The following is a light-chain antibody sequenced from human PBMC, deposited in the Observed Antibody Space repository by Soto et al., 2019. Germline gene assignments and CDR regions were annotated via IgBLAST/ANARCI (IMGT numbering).Light chain of an antibody. Sequence: EILMTQSPATLSVSPGERATLSCRASQSIYSSLAWYQQKPGQAPRLLIFGASTRATGIPARFSGSGSGTEFTLTISSLQSEDFAVYYCQQYSNWPPWTFGQGTKVEIK. V-gene: IGKV3-15*01. CDR3: QQYSNWPPWT. J-gene: IGKJ1*01. CDR1: QSIYSS. CDR2: GAS.